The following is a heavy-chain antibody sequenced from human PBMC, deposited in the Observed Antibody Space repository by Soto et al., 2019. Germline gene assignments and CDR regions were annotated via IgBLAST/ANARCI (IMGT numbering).Heavy chain of an antibody. CDR3: ARRDGIAVAGILDY. CDR1: GYSFSSYA. J-gene: IGHJ4*01. Sequence: ASVKVSCKASGYSFSSYAMQWVRQAPGQRLEWMGWINAGDGNTVYSQKFQGRITISRDTSASTAYMELSSLRSEDTAVYYCARRDGIAVAGILDYWG. V-gene: IGHV1-3*01. CDR2: INAGDGNT. D-gene: IGHD6-19*01.